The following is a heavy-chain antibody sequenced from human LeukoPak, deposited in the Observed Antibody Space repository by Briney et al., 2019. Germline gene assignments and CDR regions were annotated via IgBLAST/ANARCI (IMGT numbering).Heavy chain of an antibody. J-gene: IGHJ5*02. CDR2: ISGSGGST. V-gene: IGHV3-23*01. CDR3: AKVVTIFGVVIQIGGFDP. Sequence: SGGSLRLSCAASGFTFSSYAMSWVRQAPGKGLEWVSAISGSGGSTYYADSVKGRSTISRDNSKNTLYLQMNSLRAEDTAVYYCAKVVTIFGVVIQIGGFDPWGQGTLVTVSS. CDR1: GFTFSSYA. D-gene: IGHD3-3*01.